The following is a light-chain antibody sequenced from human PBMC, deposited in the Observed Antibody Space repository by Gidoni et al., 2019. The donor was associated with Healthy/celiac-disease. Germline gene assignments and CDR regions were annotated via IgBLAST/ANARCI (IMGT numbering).Light chain of an antibody. CDR2: EVS. J-gene: IGLJ3*02. CDR1: TRDVGSYNL. CDR3: CSYAGSSTLGV. V-gene: IGLV2-23*02. Sequence: QSALTQPASVSGSPGQSITISCTGPTRDVGSYNLVSWYQQHPGKAPKLMIYEVSKRPSGVSNRFSGSKSGNTASLTISGLQAEDEADYYCCSYAGSSTLGVFGGGTKLTVL.